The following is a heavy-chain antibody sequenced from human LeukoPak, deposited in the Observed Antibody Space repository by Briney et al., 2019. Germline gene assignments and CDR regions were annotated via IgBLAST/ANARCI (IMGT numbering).Heavy chain of an antibody. D-gene: IGHD3-10*01. J-gene: IGHJ6*02. CDR3: ARGVRYYGSGNFIMDV. CDR1: GGSISSSSYY. CDR2: IYYSGST. Sequence: PSETLSLTCTVSGGSISSSSYYWGWIRQPPGKGLEWIGSIYYSGSTYYNPSLKSRVTISVGTSKNQFSLKLSSVTAADTAVYYCARGVRYYGSGNFIMDVWGQGTTVTVSS. V-gene: IGHV4-39*01.